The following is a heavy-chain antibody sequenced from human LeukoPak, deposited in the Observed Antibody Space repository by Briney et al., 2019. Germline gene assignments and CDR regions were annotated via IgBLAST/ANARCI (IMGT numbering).Heavy chain of an antibody. D-gene: IGHD2-21*02. CDR1: GYSFTTYW. Sequence: GESLKISCKASGYSFTTYWIGWVRQMPGKGLEWMGIIYCGDSDTRYSPSFRGQVTFSADKSISIAYVQWNSLKASDTAMYYCARWVTADRGKKDAFDIWGQGTMVTVSS. CDR3: ARWVTADRGKKDAFDI. J-gene: IGHJ3*02. V-gene: IGHV5-51*01. CDR2: IYCGDSDT.